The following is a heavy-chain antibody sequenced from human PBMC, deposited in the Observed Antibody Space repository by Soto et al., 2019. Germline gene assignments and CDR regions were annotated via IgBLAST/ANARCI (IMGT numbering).Heavy chain of an antibody. CDR1: GGSIGSSSYY. CDR3: ARVRYSSSWYVHFDY. D-gene: IGHD6-13*01. CDR2: IYYSGST. V-gene: IGHV4-39*01. J-gene: IGHJ4*02. Sequence: SETLSLTCTVSGGSIGSSSYYWGWIRQPPGKGLEWIGSIYYSGSTYYNPSLKSRVTISVATSKNQFSLKLGSVTAADTTMYYCARVRYSSSWYVHFDYWGQGTLVTVSS.